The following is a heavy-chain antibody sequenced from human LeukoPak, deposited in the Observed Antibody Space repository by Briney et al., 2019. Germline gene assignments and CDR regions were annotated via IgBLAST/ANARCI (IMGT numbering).Heavy chain of an antibody. CDR2: IYTSGST. V-gene: IGHV4-4*07. J-gene: IGHJ3*02. CDR1: VGSISSYY. D-gene: IGHD1-14*01. Sequence: PSETLSLTCTVFVGSISSYYWSWIRQPAGKGLEWIGRIYTSGSTNYNPSLKSRVTMSVDTSKNQFSLKLSSVTAADTAVYYCARDGSLGPAAFDTWGQGTMVTVSS. CDR3: ARDGSLGPAAFDT.